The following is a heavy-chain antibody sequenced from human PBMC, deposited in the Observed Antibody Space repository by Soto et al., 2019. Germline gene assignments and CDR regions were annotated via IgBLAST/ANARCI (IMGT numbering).Heavy chain of an antibody. CDR2: ISAYNGNT. J-gene: IGHJ3*02. CDR3: AGAEYSDFWSCYGVGAFDI. V-gene: IGHV1-18*01. Sequence: QVQLVQSGAEVKKPGASVKVSCKASGYTFTSYGISWVRQAPGQGLEWMGWISAYNGNTHYAQKLQGRVTRTKDTSTSTAYMELRRMRSDDTAVYSWAGAEYSDFWSCYGVGAFDIWGQGTMVTVSS. D-gene: IGHD3-3*01. CDR1: GYTFTSYG.